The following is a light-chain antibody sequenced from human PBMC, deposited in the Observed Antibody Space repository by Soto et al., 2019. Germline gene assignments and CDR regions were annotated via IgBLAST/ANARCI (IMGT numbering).Light chain of an antibody. J-gene: IGLJ2*01. CDR1: SGSIARNY. CDR2: EDN. V-gene: IGLV6-57*04. Sequence: NFMLTQPHSVSEAPGKTVTISCTRSSGSIARNYVQWYQQRPGSAPTTLIYEDNERPSGVPDRFSGSIDSSSNSASRTISGLTTEDEADYYCQSYDIINPVVFGGGTKLTVL. CDR3: QSYDIINPVV.